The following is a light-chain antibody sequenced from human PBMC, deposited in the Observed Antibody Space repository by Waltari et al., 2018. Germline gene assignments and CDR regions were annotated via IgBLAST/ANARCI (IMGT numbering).Light chain of an antibody. CDR2: AAS. J-gene: IGKJ2*01. CDR1: QDISKY. CDR3: QQYNTYPYT. Sequence: DIQMTQSPSSLSASVGDRVTITCRASQDISKYLAWFQQKPGKAPKYLIHAASNLQSGVPSKFSGSGSGTDFTLTISRLQPEDFATYYCQQYNTYPYTFGQGTKLEIK. V-gene: IGKV1-16*02.